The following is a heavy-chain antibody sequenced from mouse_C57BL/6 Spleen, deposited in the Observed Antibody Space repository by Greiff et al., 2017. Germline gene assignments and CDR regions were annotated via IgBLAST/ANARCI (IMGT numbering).Heavy chain of an antibody. Sequence: EVQLQQSGPELVKPGASVKISCKASGYTFTDYYMNWVKQSHGKSLEWIGDINPNNGGTSYNQKFKGKATLTVDKSSSTAYMELRSLTSEDSAVYYCATPGYYIDYWGQGTTLTVSS. CDR1: GYTFTDYY. V-gene: IGHV1-26*01. CDR2: INPNNGGT. J-gene: IGHJ2*01. CDR3: ATPGYYIDY.